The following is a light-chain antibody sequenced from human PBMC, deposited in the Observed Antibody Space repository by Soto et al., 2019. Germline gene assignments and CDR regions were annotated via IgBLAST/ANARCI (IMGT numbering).Light chain of an antibody. Sequence: EIVLTQSPGTLSLSPGERATLSCRASQSVTNSDLAWYQQKPGQAPRLLIYGASSRATGIPDRFSGSGSGTDFTLTITRLEPEDFAVYSCQQYGSSPETFGPGAKVDIK. J-gene: IGKJ3*01. CDR1: QSVTNSD. CDR3: QQYGSSPET. V-gene: IGKV3-20*01. CDR2: GAS.